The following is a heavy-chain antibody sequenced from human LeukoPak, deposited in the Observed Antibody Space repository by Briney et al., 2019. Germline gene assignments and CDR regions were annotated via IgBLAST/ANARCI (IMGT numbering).Heavy chain of an antibody. V-gene: IGHV4-39*01. CDR2: IYYTGNT. CDR1: GGSISSSNSY. D-gene: IGHD3/OR15-3a*01. J-gene: IGHJ4*02. Sequence: SETLSLTCTVSGGSISSSNSYWGWIRQPPGKGLEWIGSIYYTGNTYYNASLKSQVSISIDTSKNQFSLKLTSVTAADTSVYYCARQTGSGLFILPGGQGTLVTVSS. CDR3: ARQTGSGLFILP.